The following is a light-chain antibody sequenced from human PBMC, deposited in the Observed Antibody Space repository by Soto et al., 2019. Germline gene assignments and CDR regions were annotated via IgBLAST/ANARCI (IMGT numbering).Light chain of an antibody. Sequence: EIVLTQSTGTLSLSPGERATLSCRASQSVSSSYLAWYQQKPGQAPRLLIYGASSRATGIPDRFGGSGSGTDFTLTISRLEPEDFAVYYCQQYGSSPPLTFGGGTKVDIK. CDR2: GAS. CDR1: QSVSSSY. J-gene: IGKJ4*01. V-gene: IGKV3-20*01. CDR3: QQYGSSPPLT.